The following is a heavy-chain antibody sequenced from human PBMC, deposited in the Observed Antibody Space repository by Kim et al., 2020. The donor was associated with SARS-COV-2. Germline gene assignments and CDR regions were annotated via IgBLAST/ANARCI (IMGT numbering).Heavy chain of an antibody. CDR3: ARASYVDTPMAGT. V-gene: IGHV4-31*03. CDR2: IYYSGST. Sequence: SETLSLTCTVSGGSISRGGYYWTWIRQHPGKGLEWIGYIYYSGSTYYNPSLKSRVTISVDTSKNQFSLRLSSVTAADTAVYYCARASYVDTPMAGTWGQGTLVTVSS. D-gene: IGHD5-18*01. CDR1: GGSISRGGYY. J-gene: IGHJ4*02.